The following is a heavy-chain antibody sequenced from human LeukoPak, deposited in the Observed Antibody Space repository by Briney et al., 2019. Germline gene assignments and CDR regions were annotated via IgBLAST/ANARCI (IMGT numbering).Heavy chain of an antibody. D-gene: IGHD6-6*01. CDR2: ISGSGGST. CDR3: AKHSRSSIDAFDI. V-gene: IGHV3-23*01. J-gene: IGHJ3*02. Sequence: GGSRRLACAASGFTFSSYAVSWVRQAPGKGLEWVSAISGSGGSTYYADSVKGRFTISRDNSKNTLYLQMNSLRAEDTAVYYCAKHSRSSIDAFDIWGQGTMVTVSS. CDR1: GFTFSSYA.